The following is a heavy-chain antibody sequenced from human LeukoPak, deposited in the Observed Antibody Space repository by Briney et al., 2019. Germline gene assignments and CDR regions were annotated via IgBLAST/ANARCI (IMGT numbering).Heavy chain of an antibody. CDR1: GFTFSTYS. CDR3: ARGGIAEIKGDY. CDR2: ISKSGNTI. J-gene: IGHJ4*02. Sequence: GRSLRLSCAASGFTFSTYSMNWVRQAPGKGLEWVSYISKSGNTIYYADSVKGRFTISRDNAKNSLYLQMNSLRAEDTAVYYCARGGIAEIKGDYWGQGTLVTVSS. V-gene: IGHV3-48*01. D-gene: IGHD6-13*01.